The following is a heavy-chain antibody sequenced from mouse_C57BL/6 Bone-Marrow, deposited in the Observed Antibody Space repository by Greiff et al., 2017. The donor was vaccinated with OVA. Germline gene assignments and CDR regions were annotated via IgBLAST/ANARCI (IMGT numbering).Heavy chain of an antibody. CDR3: ARRGAQANKTWFAD. D-gene: IGHD3-2*02. CDR1: GYTFTDYY. Sequence: VQLQQSGPELVKPGASVKISCKASGYTFTDYYMNWVKQSHGKSLEWIGDINPNNGGTSYNQKFKGKATLTVAKSSSTAYMALRSLTSEDSSVYYCARRGAQANKTWFADWGQGTLVTVSA. J-gene: IGHJ3*01. CDR2: INPNNGGT. V-gene: IGHV1-26*01.